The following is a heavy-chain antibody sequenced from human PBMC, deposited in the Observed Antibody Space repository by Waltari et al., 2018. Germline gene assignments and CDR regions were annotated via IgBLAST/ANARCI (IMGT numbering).Heavy chain of an antibody. CDR3: ARTGVYYYGSGSYPGGMDV. CDR2: IYTSGST. CDR1: GGSISSGRYY. V-gene: IGHV4-61*02. Sequence: QVQLQESGPGLVKPSQTLSLTCTVSGGSISSGRYYWSWIRQPAGKGLEWIGRIYTSGSTNYNPSLKSRVTISVDTSKTQFSLKLSSVTAADTAVYYCARTGVYYYGSGSYPGGMDVWGQGTTVTVSS. J-gene: IGHJ6*02. D-gene: IGHD3-10*01.